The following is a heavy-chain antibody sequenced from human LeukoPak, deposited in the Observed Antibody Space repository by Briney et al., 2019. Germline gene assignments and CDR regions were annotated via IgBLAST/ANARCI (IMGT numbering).Heavy chain of an antibody. V-gene: IGHV4-34*01. CDR2: INHSGST. D-gene: IGHD5-12*01. CDR1: GGSFSGYY. CDR3: ARGAWWLRFRAFDY. J-gene: IGHJ4*02. Sequence: PSETLSLTCAVYGGSFSGYYWSWIRQPPGKGLEWIGEINHSGSTNYNPSLKSRVTISVDTSKNQFSLKLSSVTAADTAVYYYARGAWWLRFRAFDYWGQGTLVTVSS.